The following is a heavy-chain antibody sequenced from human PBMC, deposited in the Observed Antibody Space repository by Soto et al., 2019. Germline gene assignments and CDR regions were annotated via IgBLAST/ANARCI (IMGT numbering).Heavy chain of an antibody. J-gene: IGHJ4*02. CDR3: AGLPGGKERRPGD. CDR1: GVNLAYNA. V-gene: IGHV3-23*01. D-gene: IGHD1-1*01. CDR2: VSGNGENT. Sequence: PAGSLGLSCTASGVNLAYNAMSWVRQASGKGMQWVSTVSGNGENTYYAESVRGRFTISRDTSKNTLYLPMNSLRVEDTAVYYWAGLPGGKERRPGDWGQGTPVTV.